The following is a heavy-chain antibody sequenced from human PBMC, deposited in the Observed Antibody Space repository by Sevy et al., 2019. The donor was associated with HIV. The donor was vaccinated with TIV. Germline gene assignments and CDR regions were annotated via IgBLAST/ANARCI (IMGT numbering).Heavy chain of an antibody. CDR1: GFTFSSYA. Sequence: GGSLRLSCAASGFTFSSYAMSWVRQAPGKGLEWVSAISGSVGGTYYADSVKGRFTISRDNSKNTLYLQMNSLRAEDTAVYYCAKGGDFPRVVGATTVDYFDYWGQGTLVTVSS. D-gene: IGHD1-26*01. V-gene: IGHV3-23*01. J-gene: IGHJ4*02. CDR2: ISGSVGGT. CDR3: AKGGDFPRVVGATTVDYFDY.